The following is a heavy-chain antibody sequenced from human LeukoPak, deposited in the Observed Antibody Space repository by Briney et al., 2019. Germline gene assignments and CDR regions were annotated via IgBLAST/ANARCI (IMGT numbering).Heavy chain of an antibody. CDR3: ARVSGYENFDY. CDR1: GGSISSYY. CDR2: IYYSGST. V-gene: IGHV4-59*01. D-gene: IGHD5-12*01. J-gene: IGHJ4*02. Sequence: VKPSETLSLTCTVSGGSISSYYWSWIRQPPGRGLEWIGYIYYSGSTNYNPSLKSRVTISVDTSKNQFSLKLSSVTAADTAVYYCARVSGYENFDYWGQGTLVTVSS.